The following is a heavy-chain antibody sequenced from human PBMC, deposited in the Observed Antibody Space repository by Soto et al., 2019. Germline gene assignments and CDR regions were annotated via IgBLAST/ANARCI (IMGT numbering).Heavy chain of an antibody. V-gene: IGHV3-30-3*01. CDR3: ARDQTGITTAGGGRIDH. J-gene: IGHJ4*02. CDR1: GFTFSTHA. Sequence: QVQLVESGGGVVQPGRSLRLSCAASGFTFSTHAMHWVRQAPGKGLECVAIVSFDGCNKYYADSVKGRFTISRDNSKNTLYLQMSGLTPEDTAFYYCARDQTGITTAGGGRIDHWGQGTLVTVSS. D-gene: IGHD6-13*01. CDR2: VSFDGCNK.